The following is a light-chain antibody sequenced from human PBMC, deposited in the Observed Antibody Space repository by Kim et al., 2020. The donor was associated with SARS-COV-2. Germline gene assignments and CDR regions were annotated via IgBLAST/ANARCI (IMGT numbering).Light chain of an antibody. Sequence: ASVGGRVTITCRASQSISSWLAWYQQKPGKAPKLLIYKASSLESGVPSRFSGSGSGTEFTLTISSLQPDDFATYYCQQYNSYPWTFGQGTKVEIK. CDR3: QQYNSYPWT. V-gene: IGKV1-5*03. CDR1: QSISSW. J-gene: IGKJ1*01. CDR2: KAS.